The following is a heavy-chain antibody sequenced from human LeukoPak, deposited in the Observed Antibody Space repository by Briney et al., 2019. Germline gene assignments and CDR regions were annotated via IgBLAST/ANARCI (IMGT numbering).Heavy chain of an antibody. CDR3: ARVEASGYDYGAFDY. CDR2: TKQDGGEK. Sequence: PGGSLRLSCAASGFIFNRYWMSWVRQAPGKGVEWGANTKQDGGEKYYVDSVKGRFTISRDNAKNSLYLQMNSLRAEDTAVYYCARVEASGYDYGAFDYWGQGTLVTVSS. J-gene: IGHJ4*01. V-gene: IGHV3-7*01. D-gene: IGHD5-12*01. CDR1: GFIFNRYW.